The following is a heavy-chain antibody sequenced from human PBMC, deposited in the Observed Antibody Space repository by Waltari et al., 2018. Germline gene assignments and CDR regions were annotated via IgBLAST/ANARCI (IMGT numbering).Heavy chain of an antibody. Sequence: QVQLVQSGAEVKKPGASVKVSCKASGYTFTRSDIHWVRQATGQGLEWMGWMNPNSGNTGYAQKFQGRVTMTRNTSISTAYMELSSLRSEDTAVYYCARGRDPITMIVVVIGAFDYWGQGTLVTVSS. J-gene: IGHJ4*02. CDR2: MNPNSGNT. V-gene: IGHV1-8*01. CDR3: ARGRDPITMIVVVIGAFDY. CDR1: GYTFTRSD. D-gene: IGHD3-22*01.